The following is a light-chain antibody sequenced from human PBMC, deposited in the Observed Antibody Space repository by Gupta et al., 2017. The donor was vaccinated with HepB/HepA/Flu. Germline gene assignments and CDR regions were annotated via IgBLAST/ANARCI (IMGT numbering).Light chain of an antibody. CDR2: GAS. Sequence: EIVLTQSPGTLSLSPGERATLSCRASQSVSNNYLAWYQQKPGQAPRLLIYGASNRATGIPDRFSGSGSGTDFTLTINRLEPEDFAVYYCRQDGSSPGTFGQGTKVEIK. CDR1: QSVSNNY. J-gene: IGKJ1*01. CDR3: RQDGSSPGT. V-gene: IGKV3-20*01.